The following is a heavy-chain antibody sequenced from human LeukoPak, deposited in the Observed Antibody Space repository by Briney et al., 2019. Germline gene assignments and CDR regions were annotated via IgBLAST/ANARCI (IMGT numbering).Heavy chain of an antibody. D-gene: IGHD4-23*01. Sequence: ASVKVSCKASGGTFSSYDISWVRQAPGQGLEWMGGITPIFDTAKYAQKFQGRVTITAVESMSTAYMELSSLRSEDTAVYYCARGWLAETTVVTPYNYWGQGTLVTVSS. CDR2: ITPIFDTA. CDR1: GGTFSSYD. J-gene: IGHJ4*02. V-gene: IGHV1-69*13. CDR3: ARGWLAETTVVTPYNY.